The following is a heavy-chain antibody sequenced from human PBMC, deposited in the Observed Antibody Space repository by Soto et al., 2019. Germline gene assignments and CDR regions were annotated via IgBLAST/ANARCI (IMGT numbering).Heavy chain of an antibody. CDR1: GFTFSNYA. CDR2: VSDDGGTT. D-gene: IGHD3-9*01. J-gene: IGHJ4*02. V-gene: IGHV3-23*01. CDR3: AKADTGHFRPFEY. Sequence: EAQLLESGGGLVQPGESLRLSCAASGFTFSNYAMSWVRQAPGKGLEWGSVVSDDGGTTFYADSVRARFTISRDNSKNTVDLQMNSLRAEDTAVYYCAKADTGHFRPFEYCGQGTLVTVS.